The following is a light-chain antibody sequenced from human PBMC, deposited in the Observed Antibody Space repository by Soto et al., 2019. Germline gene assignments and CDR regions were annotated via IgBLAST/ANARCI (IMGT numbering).Light chain of an antibody. CDR1: QSVSSY. J-gene: IGKJ2*01. Sequence: EIVLTQSPATLSLSPGERATLSCRASQSVSSYLAWYQQKPGQAPRLLIYGASSRATGIPARFSGSGSGTDFTLTISSLEPEDFAVYYCQHRGRWPRTFGQGTKLESK. CDR3: QHRGRWPRT. CDR2: GAS. V-gene: IGKV3-11*01.